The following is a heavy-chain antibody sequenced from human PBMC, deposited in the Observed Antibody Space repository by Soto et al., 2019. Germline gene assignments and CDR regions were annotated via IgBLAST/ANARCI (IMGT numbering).Heavy chain of an antibody. CDR2: ITSSTRTT. Sequence: DEQLVESGGGLVQSGGSLRLSCEASGFTLKSYEVNWARQAPGRGLEWISYITSSTRTTYYADSVKGRFTISRDNARKSVYLQMNSLRVEDTAIYYCARGNTSIQGDLSHYNGLDVWGQGTTVTVSS. D-gene: IGHD3-10*01. J-gene: IGHJ6*02. CDR1: GFTLKSYE. V-gene: IGHV3-48*03. CDR3: ARGNTSIQGDLSHYNGLDV.